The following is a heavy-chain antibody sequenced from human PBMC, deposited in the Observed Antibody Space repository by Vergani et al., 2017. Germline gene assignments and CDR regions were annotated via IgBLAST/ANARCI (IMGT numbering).Heavy chain of an antibody. D-gene: IGHD3-3*01. CDR2: TYYSGST. V-gene: IGHV4-30-4*01. Sequence: QVQLQESGPGLVKPSQTLSLTCTVSGGSISSGDYYWSWIRQPPGKGLEWIGYTYYSGSTYYNPSLKSRVTISVDTSKNQFSLKLSSVTAADTAVYYCARAPVLRFLEWLAYFDYWGQGTLVTVSS. J-gene: IGHJ4*02. CDR1: GGSISSGDYY. CDR3: ARAPVLRFLEWLAYFDY.